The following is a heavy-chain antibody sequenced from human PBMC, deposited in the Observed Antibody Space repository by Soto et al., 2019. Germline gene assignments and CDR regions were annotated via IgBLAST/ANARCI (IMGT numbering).Heavy chain of an antibody. Sequence: GGSMRLSCAASGFTLSSSGMHWVRQAPGKGLEWVAVISYDGSNKYYADSVKGRFTISRDNSKNTLYLQMNSLRAEDTAVYYCATFSRLQWLVRGMDVWGHGTTVTVSS. J-gene: IGHJ6*02. CDR1: GFTLSSSG. V-gene: IGHV3-30*03. D-gene: IGHD6-19*01. CDR3: ATFSRLQWLVRGMDV. CDR2: ISYDGSNK.